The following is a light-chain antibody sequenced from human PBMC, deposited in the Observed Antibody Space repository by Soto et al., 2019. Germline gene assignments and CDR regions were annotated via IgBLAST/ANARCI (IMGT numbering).Light chain of an antibody. CDR3: SSHTISSALQV. CDR2: GVS. Sequence: HSVLTQPASVSGSPGQSITISCTGTISDFVVYNYVSWYQQHPGKAPKLMIYGVSNRPSGVSNRFSGSKSGNTASLTISGLQADDEADYYCSSHTISSALQVFGTGTKLTVL. V-gene: IGLV2-14*01. CDR1: ISDFVVYNY. J-gene: IGLJ1*01.